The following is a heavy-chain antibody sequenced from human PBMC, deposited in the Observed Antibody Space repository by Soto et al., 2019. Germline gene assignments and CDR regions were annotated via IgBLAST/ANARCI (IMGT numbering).Heavy chain of an antibody. Sequence: PSETLSLTCTVSGGSISSGDYYWSWIRQPPGKGLEWIGYIYYSGSTYYNPSLKSRVTISVDTSKNQFSLKLSSVTAADTAVYYCARGGRVYDYVWGSYRYTGNFDYWGQGTLVTVSS. CDR2: IYYSGST. CDR1: GGSISSGDYY. V-gene: IGHV4-30-4*01. D-gene: IGHD3-16*02. J-gene: IGHJ4*02. CDR3: ARGGRVYDYVWGSYRYTGNFDY.